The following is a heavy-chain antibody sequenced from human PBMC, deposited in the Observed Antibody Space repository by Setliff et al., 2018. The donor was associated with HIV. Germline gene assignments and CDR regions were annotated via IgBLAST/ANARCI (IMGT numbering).Heavy chain of an antibody. D-gene: IGHD4-4*01. J-gene: IGHJ4*02. CDR3: ARRPGNSGFDY. V-gene: IGHV3-11*04. CDR2: ISGSGTTM. CDR1: GFTFSDYY. Sequence: LRLSCAASGFTFSDYYMSWIRQAPGKGLEWISWISGSGTTMYYADSVKGRFTISRDNAKNSLYLQMNTLRAEETAVYYCARRPGNSGFDYWGQGTLVTVSS.